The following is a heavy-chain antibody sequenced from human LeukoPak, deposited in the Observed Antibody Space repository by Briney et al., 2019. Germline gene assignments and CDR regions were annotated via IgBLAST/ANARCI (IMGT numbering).Heavy chain of an antibody. CDR3: ARNYYGSGSYYDFDY. J-gene: IGHJ4*02. D-gene: IGHD3-10*01. CDR2: INAGNGNT. CDR1: GYSFTGYA. Sequence: ASVKVSCKASGYSFTGYAMHWVRQAPGQRLEWMGWINAGNGNTKYSQKFQGRVTITRDTSASTAYMELSSLRSEDTAVYYCARNYYGSGSYYDFDYWGQGTLVTVS. V-gene: IGHV1-3*01.